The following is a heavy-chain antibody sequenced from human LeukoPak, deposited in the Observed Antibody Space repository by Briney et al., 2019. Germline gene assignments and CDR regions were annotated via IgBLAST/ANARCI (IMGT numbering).Heavy chain of an antibody. CDR1: GFTFSSYS. J-gene: IGHJ4*02. Sequence: EPGGSLRLPCAASGFTFSSYSMNWVRQAPGKGLEWVSYISSSSSTIYYADSVKGRFTVSRDNAKNSLYLQMNSLRAEDTAVYYCARVLYSSGWYGDHYWGQGTLVTVSS. CDR3: ARVLYSSGWYGDHY. D-gene: IGHD6-19*01. CDR2: ISSSSSTI. V-gene: IGHV3-48*01.